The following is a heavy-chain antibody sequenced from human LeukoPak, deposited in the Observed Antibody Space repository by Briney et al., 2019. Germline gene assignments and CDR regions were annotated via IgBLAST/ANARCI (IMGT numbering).Heavy chain of an antibody. CDR2: IYDSGST. Sequence: ASETLSLTFTGPGGPNQRRYYYWGWIRQPPGKGLEWIGSIYDSGSTYYNPSLKSRVTISVDTSKNQFSLKLNSVTAADTAVYYCARHYGPWGQGTLVTVSS. CDR1: GGPNQRRYYY. J-gene: IGHJ5*02. V-gene: IGHV4-39*01. CDR3: ARHYGP. D-gene: IGHD3-10*01.